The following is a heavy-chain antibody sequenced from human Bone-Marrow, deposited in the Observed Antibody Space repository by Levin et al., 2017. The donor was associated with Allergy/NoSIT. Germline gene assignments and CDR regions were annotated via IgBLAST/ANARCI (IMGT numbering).Heavy chain of an antibody. CDR1: GFTFNNYA. V-gene: IGHV3-30-3*01. J-gene: IGHJ6*02. CDR2: ISYDRSEK. Sequence: GGSLRLSCAASGFTFNNYAMHWVRQAPGKGLEWVAVISYDRSEKYYADSVKGRFTISRDNSKNTLYLQMSSLRAEDTALYYCARVLPLDDSGGLVRRYHYYPMDVWGQGTTVTVSS. D-gene: IGHD3-22*01. CDR3: ARVLPLDDSGGLVRRYHYYPMDV.